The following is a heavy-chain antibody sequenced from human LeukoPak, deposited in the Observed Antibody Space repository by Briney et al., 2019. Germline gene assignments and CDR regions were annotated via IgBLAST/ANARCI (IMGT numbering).Heavy chain of an antibody. D-gene: IGHD2-2*01. CDR2: ISGSGGST. CDR3: AKSDRVIVVVPAAMDY. J-gene: IGHJ4*02. V-gene: IGHV3-23*01. CDR1: GFTFSSYA. Sequence: GGSLRLSCAASGFTFSSYAMSWVRQAPGKGLEWVSAISGSGGSTYYADSVKGRFTISRDNSKNPLYLQMNSLRAEDTAVYYCAKSDRVIVVVPAAMDYWGQGTLATVSS.